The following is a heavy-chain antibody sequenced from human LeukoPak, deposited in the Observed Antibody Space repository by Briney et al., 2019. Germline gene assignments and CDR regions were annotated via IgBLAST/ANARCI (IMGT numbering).Heavy chain of an antibody. D-gene: IGHD2-15*01. CDR1: GFTFSTYA. CDR2: IRGSGGST. CDR3: ARYCSGGNCYSGLVY. Sequence: GGSLRLSCAASGFTFSTYAMTWVRQAPGRGLEWVSTIRGSGGSTYYADSVKGRFTISRDISKNTLYLQMNDLRAEDTAVYYCARYCSGGNCYSGLVYWGQGTLVAVSS. V-gene: IGHV3-23*01. J-gene: IGHJ4*02.